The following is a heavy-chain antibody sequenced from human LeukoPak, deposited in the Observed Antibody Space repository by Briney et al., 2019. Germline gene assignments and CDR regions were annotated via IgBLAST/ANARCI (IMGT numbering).Heavy chain of an antibody. CDR2: ISGSGGST. D-gene: IGHD3-10*02. Sequence: GGSLRLSCAASGFTFSSYVMSWVRQAPGKGLEWVSTISGSGGSTYYADSVKGRFTISRDNAKSSLYLQMNSLRAEDTAVYYCAELGITMIGGVWGKGTTVTISS. CDR3: AELGITMIGGV. CDR1: GFTFSSYV. J-gene: IGHJ6*04. V-gene: IGHV3-23*01.